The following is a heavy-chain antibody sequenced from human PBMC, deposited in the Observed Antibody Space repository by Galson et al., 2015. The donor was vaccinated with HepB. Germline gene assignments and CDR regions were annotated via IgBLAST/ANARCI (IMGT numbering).Heavy chain of an antibody. D-gene: IGHD3-3*01. CDR1: GFTFSSYA. V-gene: IGHV3-23*01. J-gene: IGHJ4*02. CDR3: AKEGTVVLTPILIDY. CDR2: ISGSDTRT. Sequence: SLRLSCAASGFTFSSYAMSWVRQAPGKGLEWVSAISGSDTRTYYADSVKGRFTISRDNSKSTLYLHMNSLRADDTAVYYCAKEGTVVLTPILIDYWGQGTLVTVSS.